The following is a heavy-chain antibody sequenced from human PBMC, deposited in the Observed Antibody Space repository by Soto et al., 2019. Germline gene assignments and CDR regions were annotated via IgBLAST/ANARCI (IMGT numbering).Heavy chain of an antibody. Sequence: GGSLRLSCAASGFTVSSNYMSWVRQAPGKGLEWVSVIYSGGSTYYADSVKGRFTISRDNSKNTLYLQMNSLRAEDTAVYYCARAGPIAAVTYYYYYGMDVWGQGTTVTVSS. J-gene: IGHJ6*02. CDR1: GFTVSSNY. CDR3: ARAGPIAAVTYYYYYGMDV. CDR2: IYSGGST. D-gene: IGHD6-13*01. V-gene: IGHV3-66*01.